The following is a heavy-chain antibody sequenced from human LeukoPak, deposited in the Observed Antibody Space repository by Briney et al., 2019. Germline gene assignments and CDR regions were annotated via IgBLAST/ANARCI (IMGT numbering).Heavy chain of an antibody. D-gene: IGHD2-15*01. CDR1: GYTFTSYY. J-gene: IGHJ5*02. CDR3: ARGPRGRHGGGFWFDP. CDR2: INPNSGGK. V-gene: IGHV1-2*02. Sequence: ASVKVSCKASGYTFTSYYMHWVRQAPGQGLEWMGWINPNSGGKNYAQKFQGRVTVTRDTSISTAYMELSRLTSDHTAVYCCARGPRGRHGGGFWFDPWGQGTLVTVSS.